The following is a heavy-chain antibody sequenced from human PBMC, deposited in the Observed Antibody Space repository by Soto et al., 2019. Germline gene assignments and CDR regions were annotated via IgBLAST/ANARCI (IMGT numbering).Heavy chain of an antibody. D-gene: IGHD3-16*01. CDR2: INPKSGDT. CDR1: GYTLTDYY. J-gene: IGHJ4*02. CDR3: ARDMQGWGGY. Sequence: GASVKVSCKASGYTLTDYYLHWVRQAPGQGLEWMGWINPKSGDTNYAQKFQDRVTMTRDTSTSTAYMELSRLRFDDTAVYYCARDMQGWGGYWGQGTMVTVYS. V-gene: IGHV1-2*02.